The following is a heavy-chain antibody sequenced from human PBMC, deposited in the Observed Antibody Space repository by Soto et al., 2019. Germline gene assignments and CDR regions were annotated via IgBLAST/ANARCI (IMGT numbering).Heavy chain of an antibody. D-gene: IGHD1-26*01. CDR2: IYYSGST. CDR1: GGSISSGGYY. J-gene: IGHJ4*02. Sequence: QVQLQESGPGLVKPSQTLSLTCTVSGGSISSGGYYWSWIRQNPGQGLEWIGYIYYSGSTYYNPSLKSRITISMDTSKNQFSLKLSSVTAADTAVYYCAKGDKWESLLDYWGQGTLVTVSS. CDR3: AKGDKWESLLDY. V-gene: IGHV4-31*03.